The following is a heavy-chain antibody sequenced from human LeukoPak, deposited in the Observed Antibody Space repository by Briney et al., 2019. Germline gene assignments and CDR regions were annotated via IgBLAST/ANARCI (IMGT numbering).Heavy chain of an antibody. CDR2: IYYSGST. D-gene: IGHD2-15*01. Sequence: PSETLSLTCTVSGGSISSHYWSWIRQPPGKGLECIGYIYYSGSTNYNPSLKSRVTISIDTSKTQFSLKLSSVTAADTAVYYCARVTSSGGWFDPWGQGTLVTVSS. J-gene: IGHJ5*02. V-gene: IGHV4-59*11. CDR1: GGSISSHY. CDR3: ARVTSSGGWFDP.